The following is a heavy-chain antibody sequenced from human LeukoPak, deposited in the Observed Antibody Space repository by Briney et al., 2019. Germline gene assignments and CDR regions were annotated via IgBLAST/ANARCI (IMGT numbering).Heavy chain of an antibody. CDR3: ARAASGYSSGWSFDY. CDR1: GFTFSSYS. J-gene: IGHJ4*02. D-gene: IGHD6-19*01. V-gene: IGHV3-21*01. CDR2: ISSSSSYI. Sequence: PGGSLRLSCAASGFTFSSYSMNWVRQAPGKGLEWVSSISSSSSYIYYADSVKGRFTISRDNAKNSLYPQMNSLRAEDTAVYYCARAASGYSSGWSFDYWGQGTLVTVSS.